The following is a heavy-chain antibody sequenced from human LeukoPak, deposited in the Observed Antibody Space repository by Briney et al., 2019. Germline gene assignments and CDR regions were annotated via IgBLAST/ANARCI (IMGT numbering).Heavy chain of an antibody. J-gene: IGHJ4*02. CDR1: GLSFSSFA. V-gene: IGHV3-23*01. CDR3: ARASWVSSADAVR. CDR2: MKGTGER. D-gene: IGHD3-16*01. Sequence: GALRLSYAASGLSFSSFAMSWVRQAPARGLQWVSSMKGTGERFYADSVRGRFTLSRDDSRNTVYLQLNNLRVEDTAAYYCARASWVSSADAVRWGQGTVVTVSS.